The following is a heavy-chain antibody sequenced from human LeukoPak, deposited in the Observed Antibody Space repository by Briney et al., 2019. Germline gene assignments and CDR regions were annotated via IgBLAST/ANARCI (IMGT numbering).Heavy chain of an antibody. CDR2: IYYSGST. CDR3: AREAATAAFDY. CDR1: GGSISSYY. V-gene: IGHV4-59*01. Sequence: SETLSLTCTVSGGSISSYYWSWIRQPPGKGLEWIGYIYYSGSTNCNPSLESRVTISVDTSKNQFSLKLSSVTAADTAVNYCAREAATAAFDYWGQGTLVTVSS. J-gene: IGHJ4*02. D-gene: IGHD6-25*01.